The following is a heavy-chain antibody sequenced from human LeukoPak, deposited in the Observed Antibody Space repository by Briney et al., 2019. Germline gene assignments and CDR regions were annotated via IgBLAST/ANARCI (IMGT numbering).Heavy chain of an antibody. CDR2: IYYSGST. CDR1: GGSISSSSYY. D-gene: IGHD1-26*01. CDR3: ARGNGGMGGYFD. J-gene: IGHJ4*02. V-gene: IGHV4-39*07. Sequence: PSETLSLTCTVSGGSISSSSYYWGWFRQPPGKGLEWIGTIYYSGSTYYNPSLKSRVTISVDTSKNQFSLKLNSVTAADTAVYYCARGNGGMGGYFDWGQGTLVTVSS.